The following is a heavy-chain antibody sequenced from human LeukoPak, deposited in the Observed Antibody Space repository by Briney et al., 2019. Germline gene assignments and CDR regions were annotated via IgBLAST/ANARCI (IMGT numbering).Heavy chain of an antibody. D-gene: IGHD3-22*01. J-gene: IGHJ3*02. V-gene: IGHV3-74*01. CDR2: IKSDGSST. Sequence: GGSLRLSCAASGFTFSSYWMHWVRQAPGKGLVWVSRIKSDGSSTSDADSVKGRFTISRDNSKNTLYLQMNSLRVEDTAVYYCAKSWNYYDSSGDDALDIWGQGTMVTVSS. CDR3: AKSWNYYDSSGDDALDI. CDR1: GFTFSSYW.